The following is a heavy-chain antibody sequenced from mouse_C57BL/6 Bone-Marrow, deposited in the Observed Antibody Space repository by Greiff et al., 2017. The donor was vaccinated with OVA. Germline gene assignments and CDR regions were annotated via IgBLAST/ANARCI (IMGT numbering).Heavy chain of an antibody. CDR1: GFTFSSYG. V-gene: IGHV5-6*01. D-gene: IGHD1-1*01. CDR2: ISSGGSYT. CDR3: ARLITTVVVPYAMDY. Sequence: EVKLMESGGDLVKPGGSLKLSCAASGFTFSSYGMSWVRQTPDKRLEWVATISSGGSYTYYPDSVKGRFTISRDNAKNTLYLQMSSLKSEDTAMYYCARLITTVVVPYAMDYWGQGTSVTVSS. J-gene: IGHJ4*01.